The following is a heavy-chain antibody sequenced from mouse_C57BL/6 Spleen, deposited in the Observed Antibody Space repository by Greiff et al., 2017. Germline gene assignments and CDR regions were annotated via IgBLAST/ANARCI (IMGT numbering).Heavy chain of an antibody. CDR2: IDPSDSYT. J-gene: IGHJ3*01. V-gene: IGHV1-69*01. CDR3: ARGRDYGSSYGGFAY. Sequence: QVQLKESGAELVMPGASVKLSCKASGYTFTSYWMHWVKQRPGQGLEWIGEIDPSDSYTNYNQKFKGKSTLTVDKSSSTAYMQLSSLTSEDSAVYYCARGRDYGSSYGGFAYWGQGTLVTVSA. CDR1: GYTFTSYW. D-gene: IGHD1-1*01.